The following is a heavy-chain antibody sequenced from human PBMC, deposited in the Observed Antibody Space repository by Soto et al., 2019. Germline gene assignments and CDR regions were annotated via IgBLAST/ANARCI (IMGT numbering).Heavy chain of an antibody. J-gene: IGHJ6*02. Sequence: VAVIWYDGSNKYYADSVKGRFTISRDNSKNTLYLQMNSLRAEDTAVYYCARDRRPSSPFYYYYGMDVWGQGTTVTVSS. CDR2: IWYDGSNK. V-gene: IGHV3-33*01. CDR3: ARDRRPSSPFYYYYGMDV. D-gene: IGHD6-13*01.